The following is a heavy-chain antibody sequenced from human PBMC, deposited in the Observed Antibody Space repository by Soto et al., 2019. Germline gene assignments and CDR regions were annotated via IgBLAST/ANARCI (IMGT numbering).Heavy chain of an antibody. CDR3: ARKLELRGSYYYYYDMDV. CDR1: GGTFSSYA. Sequence: ASVKVSCKASGGTFSSYAISWVRQAPGQGLEWMGWINPNSGGTNYAQKFQGRVTMTRDTSISTAYMGLSRLRSDDTAVYYCARKLELRGSYYYYYDMDVWGQGTTVTVSS. D-gene: IGHD1-7*01. V-gene: IGHV1-2*02. CDR2: INPNSGGT. J-gene: IGHJ6*02.